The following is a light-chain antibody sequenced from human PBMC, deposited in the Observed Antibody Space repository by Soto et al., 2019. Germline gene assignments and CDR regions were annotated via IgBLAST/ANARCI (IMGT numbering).Light chain of an antibody. CDR3: HQFGYSPRT. Sequence: EIVLTQSPGTLSLSPGETATLSYRASQTVHSDYLAWFQQRPGQAPRLLIFATSRRATDIPDRFSGSGSGTDFTLAIRRLEPEDFAVYYCHQFGYSPRTFGQGTKVDIK. V-gene: IGKV3-20*01. CDR2: ATS. CDR1: QTVHSDY. J-gene: IGKJ1*01.